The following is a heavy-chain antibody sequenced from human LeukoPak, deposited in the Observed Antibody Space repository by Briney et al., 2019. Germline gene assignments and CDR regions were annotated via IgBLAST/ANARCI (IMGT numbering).Heavy chain of an antibody. J-gene: IGHJ4*02. Sequence: GGSLRLSCSASGFPFTEAWMSWARQAPGKGLEWVGRIKCKGDGETTHYAAPVNGRFTISRDDSKNMVFLEMPSLRSEDTAVYYCTWDSTTTPFHWGQGNMVTVSS. CDR3: TWDSTTTPFH. CDR2: IKCKGDGETT. CDR1: GFPFTEAW. V-gene: IGHV3-15*01. D-gene: IGHD4-17*01.